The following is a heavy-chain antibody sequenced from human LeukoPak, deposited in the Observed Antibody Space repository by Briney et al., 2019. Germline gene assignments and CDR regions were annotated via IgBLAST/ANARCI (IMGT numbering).Heavy chain of an antibody. Sequence: GGSLRLSCAASGFTFSSYWMSWVRQAPGKGLEWVANIKQDGSEKYYADSVKGRFTISRDNAKNSLSLQMNSLRAEDTAVFYCARAPYRYYMDVWGKGTAVTVSS. CDR3: ARAPYRYYMDV. CDR1: GFTFSSYW. CDR2: IKQDGSEK. V-gene: IGHV3-7*01. J-gene: IGHJ6*03. D-gene: IGHD3-16*02.